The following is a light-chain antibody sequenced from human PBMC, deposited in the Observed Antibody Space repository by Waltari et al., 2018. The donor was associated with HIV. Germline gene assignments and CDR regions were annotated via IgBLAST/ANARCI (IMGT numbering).Light chain of an antibody. CDR2: GAS. V-gene: IGKV3-20*01. CDR1: QRVSGY. J-gene: IGKJ2*01. CDR3: QQYGSSRPYT. Sequence: EIVLTQSPGNLSLSPGERATLSCRVSQRVSGYLAWYKQNPGQAPRLIIYGASSRAPGSPGRFSGRGCGTDFTLPICRLEPEGWAVEYCQQYGSSRPYTFGQGTKLEIK.